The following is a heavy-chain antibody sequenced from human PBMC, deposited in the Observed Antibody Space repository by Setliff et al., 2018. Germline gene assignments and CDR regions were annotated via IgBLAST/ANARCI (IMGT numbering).Heavy chain of an antibody. J-gene: IGHJ6*03. Sequence: GGSLRLSCAASGITFSTYWMGWVRQPPGKGLEWVASIKPDGSETYYVDSVKGRFTISRENAKNSFYLQMNSLTAGDTAVYYCARSSVVGGYSTTYYFDYMDVWGKGTTVTVSS. CDR3: ARSSVVGGYSTTYYFDYMDV. D-gene: IGHD3-3*01. V-gene: IGHV3-7*01. CDR1: GITFSTYW. CDR2: IKPDGSET.